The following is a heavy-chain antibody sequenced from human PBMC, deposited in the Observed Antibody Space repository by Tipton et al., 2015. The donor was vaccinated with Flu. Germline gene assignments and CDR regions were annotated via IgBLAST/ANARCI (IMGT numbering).Heavy chain of an antibody. Sequence: LRLSCTVSGGSISSYYCSWIRQPPGKGLEWIGYIYYSGSTNYNPSLKRRVTMSVDTSKNQFSLKLSSVTAADTAVYYCARVSRRVVTSTLYYFDYWGQGTLVTVSS. D-gene: IGHD3-3*01. CDR3: ARVSRRVVTSTLYYFDY. CDR2: IYYSGST. J-gene: IGHJ4*02. CDR1: GGSISSYY. V-gene: IGHV4-59*01.